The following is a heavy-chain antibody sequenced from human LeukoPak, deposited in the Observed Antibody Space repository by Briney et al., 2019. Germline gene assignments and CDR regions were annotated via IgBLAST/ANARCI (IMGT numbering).Heavy chain of an antibody. V-gene: IGHV4-59*01. Sequence: SETLSLTCTVSGGSISSYYWNWIRQPPGKGLEWIGYIYYSGSTNYNPSLKSRVTISVDTSKNQFSPKLSSVTAADTAVYYCARGADSSGYYSIFYFDYWGQGTLVTVSS. CDR2: IYYSGST. J-gene: IGHJ4*02. CDR1: GGSISSYY. CDR3: ARGADSSGYYSIFYFDY. D-gene: IGHD3-22*01.